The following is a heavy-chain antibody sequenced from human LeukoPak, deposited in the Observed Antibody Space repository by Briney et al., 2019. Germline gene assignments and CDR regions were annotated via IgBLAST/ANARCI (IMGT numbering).Heavy chain of an antibody. Sequence: ASVKVSCKASGGTFSSYAISWVRQAPGQGLEWMGGIIPIFGTANYAQKFQGRVTITADESTSTAYMERSSLRSEDTAVYYCAVRTGSGSYSYWFDTWGQGTLVTVSS. J-gene: IGHJ5*02. CDR3: AVRTGSGSYSYWFDT. CDR2: IIPIFGTA. D-gene: IGHD3-10*01. V-gene: IGHV1-69*13. CDR1: GGTFSSYA.